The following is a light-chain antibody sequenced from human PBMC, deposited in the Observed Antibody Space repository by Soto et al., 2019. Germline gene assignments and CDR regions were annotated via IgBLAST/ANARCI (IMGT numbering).Light chain of an antibody. CDR1: QDISNY. CDR2: DAS. J-gene: IGKJ5*01. CDR3: QKYDNLPPIT. Sequence: DIQMPGSTSSLSASVGARVTITCQVSQDISNYLNWYQQKPGKAPKLLIYDASNLETGVPSRFSGSGSGTDFTFTIRSLQPEDMATYYCQKYDNLPPITFGEGTRLEIK. V-gene: IGKV1-33*01.